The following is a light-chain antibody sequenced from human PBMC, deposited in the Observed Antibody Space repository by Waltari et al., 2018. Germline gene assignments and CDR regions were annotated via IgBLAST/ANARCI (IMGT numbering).Light chain of an antibody. J-gene: IGKJ3*01. V-gene: IGKV1-39*01. CDR2: AAS. CDR3: QQSYSTPSFT. CDR1: QSIATS. Sequence: DIQMTQSPSSLSASVGDRVTITCRASQSIATSLNWYQHRAGKAPRLLIYAASSLQGGVSSRFSGSGSGTDFTLTIDSLQPEDVATYYCQQSYSTPSFTFGPGTKVD.